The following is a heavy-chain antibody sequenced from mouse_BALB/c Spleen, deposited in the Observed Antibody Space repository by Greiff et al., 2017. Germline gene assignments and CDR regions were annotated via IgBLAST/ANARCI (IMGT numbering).Heavy chain of an antibody. CDR2: ICAGGST. D-gene: IGHD2-3*01. Sequence: QVQLKQSGPGLVAPSQSLSITCTVSGFSLTSYGVHWVRQPPGKGLEWLGVICAGGSTNYNSELLSRLSISKDNSTSQVFLIMNSLQTDDTAMYYCARGDDGYSWFAYWGQGTLVTVSA. CDR3: ARGDDGYSWFAY. CDR1: GFSLTSYG. V-gene: IGHV2-9*02. J-gene: IGHJ3*01.